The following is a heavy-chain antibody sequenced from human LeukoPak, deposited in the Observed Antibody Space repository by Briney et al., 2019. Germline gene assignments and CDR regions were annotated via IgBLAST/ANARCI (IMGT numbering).Heavy chain of an antibody. J-gene: IGHJ4*02. CDR3: ASTRYFVWLLYGYPDY. D-gene: IGHD3-9*01. CDR2: IIPIFGTA. V-gene: IGHV1-69*13. Sequence: SGKVSCKDCGGTFSSYAISWVRQAPGQGLEWMGEIIPIFGTANYARKFQGRVTITADESTSTAYMELSSLRSEDTAVYFCASTRYFVWLLYGYPDYWGQGTLVTVSS. CDR1: GGTFSSYA.